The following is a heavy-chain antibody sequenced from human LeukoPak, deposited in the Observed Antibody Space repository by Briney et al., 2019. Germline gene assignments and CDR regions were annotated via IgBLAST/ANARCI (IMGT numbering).Heavy chain of an antibody. CDR1: GGSISSSSYY. D-gene: IGHD4-17*01. CDR2: IYYSGST. V-gene: IGHV4-39*07. CDR3: AREAGDYYYYYYMDV. Sequence: SETLSLTCTVSGGSISSSSYYWGWIRQPPGKGLEWIGSIYYSGSTYYNPSLKSRVTISVDTSKNQFSLKLSSVTAADTAVYYCAREAGDYYYYYYMDVWGKGTTVTVSS. J-gene: IGHJ6*03.